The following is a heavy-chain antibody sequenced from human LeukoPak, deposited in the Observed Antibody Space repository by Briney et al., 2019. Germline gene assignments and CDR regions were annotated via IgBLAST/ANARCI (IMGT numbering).Heavy chain of an antibody. CDR2: ISGTGGST. CDR3: AKAVRGVSTGRGDYFDY. V-gene: IGHV3-23*01. J-gene: IGHJ4*02. CDR1: GFDVRSNH. D-gene: IGHD1-1*01. Sequence: GGSLRLSCAASGFDVRSNHMYWVRRAPGKGLEWVSVISGTGGSTYYADSVKGRFTISRDNSKNTLYLQMNSLRAEDTAVYYCAKAVRGVSTGRGDYFDYWGQGTLVTISS.